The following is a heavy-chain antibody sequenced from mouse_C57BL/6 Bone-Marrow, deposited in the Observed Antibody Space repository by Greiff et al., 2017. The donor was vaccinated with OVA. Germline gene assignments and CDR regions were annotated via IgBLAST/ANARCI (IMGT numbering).Heavy chain of an antibody. CDR1: GFTFSSYT. CDR3: ARQGDGLYYFDD. V-gene: IGHV5-9*01. D-gene: IGHD2-3*01. CDR2: ISGGGGNT. J-gene: IGHJ2*01. Sequence: EVKLMESGGGLVKPGGSLKLSCAASGFTFSSYTMSWVRQTPEKRLEWVATISGGGGNTYYPDRVKGRFTISRDNAKNTLYLQMSSLRSEDTALYYCARQGDGLYYFDDWGQGTTLTVSS.